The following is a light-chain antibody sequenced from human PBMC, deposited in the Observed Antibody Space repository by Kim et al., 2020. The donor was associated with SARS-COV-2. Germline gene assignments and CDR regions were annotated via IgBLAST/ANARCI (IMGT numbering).Light chain of an antibody. J-gene: IGKJ1*01. CDR1: QSISSSY. V-gene: IGKV3-20*01. CDR2: GAS. CDR3: QQYGSSPPWT. Sequence: PGETATLSCRASQSISSSYLAWYQQKPGQAPRLLIYGASSRATGIPDRFSGSGSGTDFTLTISRLEPEDFAVYYCQQYGSSPPWTFGQGTKVDIK.